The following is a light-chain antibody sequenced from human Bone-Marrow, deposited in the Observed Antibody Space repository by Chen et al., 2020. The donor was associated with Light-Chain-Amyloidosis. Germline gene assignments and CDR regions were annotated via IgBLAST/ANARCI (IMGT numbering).Light chain of an antibody. CDR2: DDS. J-gene: IGLJ3*02. Sequence: SYVLTQPSSVSVAPGQTATIACGGNNIGSTSVHWYQQTPGQAPLLVVYDDSDRPSGIPERWSGSNSGNTATLTIGRVEAGNEADYYCQVWDRSSGRPVFGGGTKLTVL. V-gene: IGLV3-21*02. CDR3: QVWDRSSGRPV. CDR1: NIGSTS.